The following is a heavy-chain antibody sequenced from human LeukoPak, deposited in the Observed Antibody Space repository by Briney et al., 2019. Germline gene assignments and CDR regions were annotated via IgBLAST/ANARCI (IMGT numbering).Heavy chain of an antibody. CDR2: INPNGAAT. J-gene: IGHJ3*01. Sequence: PRASVKVSCKASGYTFTGYFMHWVRQAPGQGLEWMGWINPNGAATKYTQKFQGRVTMTRDTSISTASMELSSLRSDDTALYYCAREGIVRGVILGADFWGQGTMVTVSS. V-gene: IGHV1-2*02. CDR3: AREGIVRGVILGADF. D-gene: IGHD3-10*01. CDR1: GYTFTGYF.